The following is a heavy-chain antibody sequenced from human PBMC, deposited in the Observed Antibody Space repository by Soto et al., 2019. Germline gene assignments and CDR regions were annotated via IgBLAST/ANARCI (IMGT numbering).Heavy chain of an antibody. CDR2: IIPIFGTA. CDR1: GGTFSSYA. D-gene: IGHD5-18*01. Sequence: QVQLVQSGAEVKKPGSSVKVSCKASGGTFSSYAISWVRQAPGQGLEGMGGIIPIFGTANYAQKFQGRVTITADKSTSTAYGGLSSLRSEDTAVYYCGGRGGYSYGPSDYWGQGPLVTVSS. J-gene: IGHJ4*02. CDR3: GGRGGYSYGPSDY. V-gene: IGHV1-69*06.